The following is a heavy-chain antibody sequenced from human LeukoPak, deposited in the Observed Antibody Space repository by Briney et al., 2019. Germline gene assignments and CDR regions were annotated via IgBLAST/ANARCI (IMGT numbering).Heavy chain of an antibody. J-gene: IGHJ4*02. V-gene: IGHV4-30-4*01. Sequence: SQTLSLTCTVSGGSISSGDYYWTWIRQTPGKGLRWIGYIYYSGSTYYNPYLKSRVTISVDTSKNQFSLKLSSVTAADTAVYYCARVYYYDSSGYLYYFDYWGQGTLVTVSS. CDR2: IYYSGST. CDR1: GGSISSGDYY. CDR3: ARVYYYDSSGYLYYFDY. D-gene: IGHD3-22*01.